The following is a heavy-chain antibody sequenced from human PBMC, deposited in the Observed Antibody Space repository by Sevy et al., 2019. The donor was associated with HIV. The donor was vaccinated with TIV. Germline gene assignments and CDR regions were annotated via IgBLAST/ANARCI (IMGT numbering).Heavy chain of an antibody. CDR1: GPSFSSHA. J-gene: IGHJ5*02. CDR3: AKAGSPGYCSSTSCYALHWFDP. CDR2: IGGNVDGT. Sequence: GGSLRLSCVVSGPSFSSHAMGWVRQAPGKGLESVSGIGGNVDGTYYADSVKGRFTIFRDNSKNTVYLQMNSLRVDDTAVYYCAKAGSPGYCSSTSCYALHWFDPWGQGTLVTVSS. D-gene: IGHD2-2*03. V-gene: IGHV3-23*01.